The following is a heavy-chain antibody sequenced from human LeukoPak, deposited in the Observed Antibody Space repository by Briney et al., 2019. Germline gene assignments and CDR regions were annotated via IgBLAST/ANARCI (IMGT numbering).Heavy chain of an antibody. D-gene: IGHD3-22*01. Sequence: GESLKISCKGSGYSFTTYWIGWVRQMPGKGLECMGVIYPGDSDTRYSPSFQGQVTISVDKSVNTAYLQWSSLKASDTAMYYCARHPPNDGSGLFMDYWGQGTLVTVSS. CDR1: GYSFTTYW. CDR3: ARHPPNDGSGLFMDY. CDR2: IYPGDSDT. J-gene: IGHJ4*02. V-gene: IGHV5-51*01.